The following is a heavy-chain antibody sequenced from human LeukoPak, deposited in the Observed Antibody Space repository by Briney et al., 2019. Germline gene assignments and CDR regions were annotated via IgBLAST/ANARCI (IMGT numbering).Heavy chain of an antibody. CDR1: GGSISSGDYY. D-gene: IGHD2-2*02. CDR2: IYYSGST. Sequence: SQTLSLTCTVSGGSISSGDYYWSWIRQPPGKGLEWIGYIYYSGSTYYNPSLKSRVTISVDTSKNQFSLKLSSVTAAGTAVYYCASLYCSSTSCYTSDYWGQGTLVTVSS. CDR3: ASLYCSSTSCYTSDY. V-gene: IGHV4-30-4*01. J-gene: IGHJ4*02.